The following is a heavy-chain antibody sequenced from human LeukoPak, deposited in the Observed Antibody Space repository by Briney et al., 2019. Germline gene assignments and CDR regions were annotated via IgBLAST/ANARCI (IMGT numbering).Heavy chain of an antibody. J-gene: IGHJ4*02. CDR1: GFTFSSYA. V-gene: IGHV3-23*01. Sequence: GGSLRLSCAASGFTFSSYAMSWVRQAPGKGLEWVSAISGSGGSTYYADSVKGRFTVSRDNSKNTLYLQMNSLRAEGTAVYYCAKSDDISDWFGELPPPFDYWGQGTLVTVSS. CDR3: AKSDDISDWFGELPPPFDY. D-gene: IGHD3-10*01. CDR2: ISGSGGST.